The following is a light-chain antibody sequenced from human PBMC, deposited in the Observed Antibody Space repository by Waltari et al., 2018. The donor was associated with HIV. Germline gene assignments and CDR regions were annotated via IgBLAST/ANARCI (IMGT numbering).Light chain of an antibody. V-gene: IGKV2-28*01. CDR1: QSLLHSNGYNY. CDR2: LGS. Sequence: DIVMTQSPLSLPVTPGEPASISCRSSQSLLHSNGYNYLDWYLQKPGQSPQLLIYLGSNRASGVPDRFSGSESGTDFTLKISRVEAEDVGVYYCMQVLQSPFTFGPGTKVDIK. J-gene: IGKJ3*01. CDR3: MQVLQSPFT.